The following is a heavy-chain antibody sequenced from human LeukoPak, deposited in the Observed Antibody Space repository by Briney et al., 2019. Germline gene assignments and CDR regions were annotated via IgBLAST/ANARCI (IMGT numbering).Heavy chain of an antibody. Sequence: GGSLRLSCAASGFSFTDAWMRWIRQAPGKGLEWVGRIKSRNHGGTTDYPAPVKGRFTISRDDSKNTLYLQMNSLKTEDIAVYYCTTSYDYDSGSYYNFWGQGTLVTVSS. CDR2: IKSRNHGGTT. J-gene: IGHJ4*02. CDR3: TTSYDYDSGSYYNF. D-gene: IGHD3-10*01. CDR1: GFSFTDAW. V-gene: IGHV3-15*01.